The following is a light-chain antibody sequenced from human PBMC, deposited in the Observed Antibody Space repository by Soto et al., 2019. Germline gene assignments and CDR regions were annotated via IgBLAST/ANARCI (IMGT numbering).Light chain of an antibody. Sequence: EIVLTQSPGTLSLSPGERATLSCRASQSINNRYLAWYQQKPGQAPRLLIYAASSRATGIPDRFSGSGSGTDVTLIIRRLEPEDFAVYYCQQFGSSPGFTFGPGTKVDIK. CDR2: AAS. V-gene: IGKV3-20*01. CDR3: QQFGSSPGFT. J-gene: IGKJ3*01. CDR1: QSINNRY.